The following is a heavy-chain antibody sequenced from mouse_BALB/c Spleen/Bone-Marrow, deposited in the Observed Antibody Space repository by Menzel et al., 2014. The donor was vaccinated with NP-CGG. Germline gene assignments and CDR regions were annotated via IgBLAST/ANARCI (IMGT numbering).Heavy chain of an antibody. J-gene: IGHJ4*01. CDR1: GFTFSSFG. Sequence: EVKLMESGGGLVQPGGSRKLSCAASGFTFSSFGMHWVRQAPEKGLEWVAYISSGSSTIYYADTVKGRFTISRDNPKNTLFLQMTSLRSEDTAMYYCARGRPIYYGNLYAMDYWGQGTSVTVSS. D-gene: IGHD2-1*01. CDR3: ARGRPIYYGNLYAMDY. V-gene: IGHV5-17*02. CDR2: ISSGSSTI.